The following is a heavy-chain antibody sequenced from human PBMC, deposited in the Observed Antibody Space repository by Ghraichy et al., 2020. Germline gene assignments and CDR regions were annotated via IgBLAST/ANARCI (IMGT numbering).Heavy chain of an antibody. CDR1: GFTFSNYG. V-gene: IGHV3-30*18. CDR3: AKEPIPKSGRNAFPI. CDR2: VSYAGTLQ. Sequence: AGSLRLSCAASGFTFSNYGMHWVRQAPGKGLEWVAVVSYAGTLQYYADSVRGRLIISRDNSRNTLYLQINNLRPEDTARYYCAKEPIPKSGRNAFPIWGQGTMVIVSS. D-gene: IGHD2-2*02. J-gene: IGHJ3*02.